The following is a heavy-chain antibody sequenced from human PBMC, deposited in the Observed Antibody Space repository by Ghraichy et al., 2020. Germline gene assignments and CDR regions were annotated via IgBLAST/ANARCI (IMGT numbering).Heavy chain of an antibody. CDR3: VRDRTYTNSGLFYDVYDF. CDR2: IKRDGSDI. D-gene: IGHD3-3*01. Sequence: GGSLRLSCAASGFSLSSYWMAWVRQAPGKGLEWVANIKRDGSDIHYLDSVKDRFTISRDNAKNSLYLQMSSLRGEDTAVYYCVRDRTYTNSGLFYDVYDFWGQGTMVTVSS. J-gene: IGHJ3*01. CDR1: GFSLSSYW. V-gene: IGHV3-7*03.